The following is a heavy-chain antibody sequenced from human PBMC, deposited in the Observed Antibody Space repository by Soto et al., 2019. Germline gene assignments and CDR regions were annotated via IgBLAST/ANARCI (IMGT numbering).Heavy chain of an antibody. J-gene: IGHJ4*02. D-gene: IGHD1-26*01. CDR1: VFTFSSYA. CDR3: TRGPRVSSIGTGAY. CDR2: ISGSGGST. V-gene: IGHV3-23*01. Sequence: PRGSLRLSCAASVFTFSSYAMSWVRQAPGKGLEWVSAISGSGGSTYYADSVKGRFTISRDNSKNTLYLQMDGLRVDDTGLYYCTRGPRVSSIGTGAYWGQGSLVTVSS.